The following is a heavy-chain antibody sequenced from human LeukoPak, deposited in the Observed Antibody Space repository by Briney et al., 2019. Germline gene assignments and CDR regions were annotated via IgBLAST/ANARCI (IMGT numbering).Heavy chain of an antibody. CDR1: GFTFSSYW. J-gene: IGHJ4*02. CDR2: VNSDGSGT. D-gene: IGHD6-19*01. Sequence: GGSLRLSCAASGFTFSSYWVHWVRQAPGKGLVWVSHVNSDGSGTSYADSVKGRFTISRDNAKNTLYLQMNSLRAEDTAVYYCARGASSAWYQNFGYWGQGTLVTVSS. V-gene: IGHV3-74*01. CDR3: ARGASSAWYQNFGY.